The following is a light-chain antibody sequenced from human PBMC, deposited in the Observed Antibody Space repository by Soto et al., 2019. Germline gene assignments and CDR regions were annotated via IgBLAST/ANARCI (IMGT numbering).Light chain of an antibody. Sequence: EIVMTQSPATLSVSPGEGATLSCMASQTINNNLAWYQQKPGQAPRLLIYGASRRATGVPARFSGSGSGTDFTLTISSLQPDDFATYYCQQYNSYTITFGQGTRLEIK. V-gene: IGKV3-15*01. CDR3: QQYNSYTIT. CDR2: GAS. CDR1: QTINNN. J-gene: IGKJ5*01.